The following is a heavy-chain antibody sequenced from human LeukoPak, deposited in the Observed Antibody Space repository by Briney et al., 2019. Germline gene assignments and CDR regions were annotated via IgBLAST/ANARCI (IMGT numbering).Heavy chain of an antibody. CDR3: ARVTYDFWSSPTYYMDV. Sequence: AGGSLRLSCAASGFTFSIYSMNWVRQAPGKGLEWVSYISSSSSTIYYADSVKGRFTISRDNAKNSLYLQMNSLRAEDTAVYYCARVTYDFWSSPTYYMDVWGKGTTVTVSS. D-gene: IGHD3-3*01. CDR1: GFTFSIYS. CDR2: ISSSSSTI. V-gene: IGHV3-48*01. J-gene: IGHJ6*03.